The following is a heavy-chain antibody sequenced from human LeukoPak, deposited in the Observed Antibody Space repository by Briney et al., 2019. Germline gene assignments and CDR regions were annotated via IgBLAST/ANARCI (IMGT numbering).Heavy chain of an antibody. V-gene: IGHV3-30*02. CDR3: AKGGSRATVTGVY. J-gene: IGHJ4*02. D-gene: IGHD4-11*01. Sequence: GGSLRLSCAASGFTFSSYGMHWVRQAPGKGLEWVAFIRYDGSNKYYADSVKGRFTISRDNSKNTLFLQMNSLRAEDTAVYYCAKGGSRATVTGVYWGQGTLVTVSS. CDR2: IRYDGSNK. CDR1: GFTFSSYG.